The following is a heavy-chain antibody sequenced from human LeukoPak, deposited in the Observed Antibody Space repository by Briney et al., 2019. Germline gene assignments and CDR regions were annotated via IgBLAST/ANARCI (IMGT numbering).Heavy chain of an antibody. CDR1: GYTFTGYY. V-gene: IGHV1-2*02. J-gene: IGHJ5*02. D-gene: IGHD1-26*01. CDR2: INPNSGDT. Sequence: ASVKVSCKASGYTFTGYYMHWVRQAPGQGLEWMGWINPNSGDTNYAQKLQGRVTMTRDTSISTAYMELSRLRSDDTAVYYWARQAGGATLWCDPWGQGTLVSVSS. CDR3: ARQAGGATLWCDP.